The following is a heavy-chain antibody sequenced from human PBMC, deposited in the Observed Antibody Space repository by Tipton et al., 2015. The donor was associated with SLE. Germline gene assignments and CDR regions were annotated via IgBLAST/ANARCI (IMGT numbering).Heavy chain of an antibody. CDR3: PSPLEYSLDY. V-gene: IGHV3-23*01. J-gene: IGHJ4*02. CDR1: GFTFTSYS. Sequence: SLRLSCAASGFTFTSYSMNWVRQAPGKGLEWVSAISGSGGSTYYADSVKGRFTISRDNSKNTLYLQMNSLRAEDTAVYYCPSPLEYSLDYWGQGTLVTVSS. D-gene: IGHD6-6*01. CDR2: ISGSGGST.